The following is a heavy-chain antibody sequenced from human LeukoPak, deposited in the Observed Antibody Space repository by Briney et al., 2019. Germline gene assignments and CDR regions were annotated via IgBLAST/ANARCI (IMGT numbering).Heavy chain of an antibody. D-gene: IGHD2-15*01. CDR3: ARGYSRAAFDI. Sequence: PGGSLRLSCTASGFTFSSYWMNWVRQAPGKGLEWVANIKQDGSEKYYVDSVKGRFTISRDNGKNSLLLQMNSLRAEDTALYYCARGYSRAAFDIWGQGTVVAVSS. V-gene: IGHV3-7*01. J-gene: IGHJ3*02. CDR1: GFTFSSYW. CDR2: IKQDGSEK.